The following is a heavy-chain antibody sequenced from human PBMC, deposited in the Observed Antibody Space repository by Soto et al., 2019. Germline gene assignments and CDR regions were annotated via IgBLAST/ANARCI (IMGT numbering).Heavy chain of an antibody. V-gene: IGHV3-23*01. Sequence: EVQLLESGGGLAQPGGSLRLSCTVSGFNFNTYAMSWVRQSPGKGLEWVSGISRGGENTYYADCVKGRFTISRDSSKNTLYLQMNYLRAEDTAVYYCAKEWGGVAVLDDAFDIWGHGTMVAVSS. D-gene: IGHD3-16*01. J-gene: IGHJ3*02. CDR3: AKEWGGVAVLDDAFDI. CDR2: ISRGGENT. CDR1: GFNFNTYA.